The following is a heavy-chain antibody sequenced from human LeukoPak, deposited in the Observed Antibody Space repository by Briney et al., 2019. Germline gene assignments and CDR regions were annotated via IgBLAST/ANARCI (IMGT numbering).Heavy chain of an antibody. D-gene: IGHD6-13*01. CDR3: ARVLESFGSSWLYYFDY. Sequence: SETLSLTCTVSGGSISSSSYYWGWIRQPPGKGLEWIGSIYYSGSTYYNPSLKSRVTISVDTSKNQFSLKLSSVTAADTAVYYCARVLESFGSSWLYYFDYWGQGTLVTVSS. J-gene: IGHJ4*02. CDR1: GGSISSSSYY. CDR2: IYYSGST. V-gene: IGHV4-39*07.